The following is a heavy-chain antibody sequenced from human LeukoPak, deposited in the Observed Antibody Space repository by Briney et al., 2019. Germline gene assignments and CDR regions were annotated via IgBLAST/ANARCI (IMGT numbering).Heavy chain of an antibody. CDR2: IHYSGST. Sequence: SETLSLTCTVSGGSISSYYWSWIRQPPGKGLEWIGYIHYSGSTHYNPSLKSRVTISVDTSKNQVSLKLRSVTTADTAVYYCARTTEGYAGGPGYSYYYYMDVWGKGTTVTISS. J-gene: IGHJ6*03. V-gene: IGHV4-59*01. CDR1: GGSISSYY. D-gene: IGHD5-12*01. CDR3: ARTTEGYAGGPGYSYYYYMDV.